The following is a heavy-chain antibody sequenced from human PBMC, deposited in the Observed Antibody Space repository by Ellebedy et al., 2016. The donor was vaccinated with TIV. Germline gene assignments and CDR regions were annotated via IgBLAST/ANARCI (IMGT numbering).Heavy chain of an antibody. D-gene: IGHD5-18*01. Sequence: AASVKVSCKASGYTFSSSKMHWSRQAPGQRLEWMGWITAGNGNTKHSQKFQGRVTLTRDTSASTAYMELSSLRSEDTAVYHCTRQMTAIGGGFDPWGQGTLVTVSS. CDR2: ITAGNGNT. J-gene: IGHJ5*02. CDR3: TRQMTAIGGGFDP. CDR1: GYTFSSSK. V-gene: IGHV1-3*01.